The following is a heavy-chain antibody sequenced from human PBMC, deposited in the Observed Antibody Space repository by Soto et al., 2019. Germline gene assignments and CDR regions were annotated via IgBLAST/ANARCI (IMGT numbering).Heavy chain of an antibody. J-gene: IGHJ6*02. CDR1: GYTFTTYG. V-gene: IGHV1-18*01. CDR2: ISSYSGNT. Sequence: ASVKVSCKASGYTFTTYGISWVRQAPGQGLEWMGWISSYSGNTNYVQNLQGRVTMTTDTSTSTAYMELRSLRSDDTAVYYCAREYQLLYNYYYGMDVWGQGTTVTVSS. D-gene: IGHD2-2*01. CDR3: AREYQLLYNYYYGMDV.